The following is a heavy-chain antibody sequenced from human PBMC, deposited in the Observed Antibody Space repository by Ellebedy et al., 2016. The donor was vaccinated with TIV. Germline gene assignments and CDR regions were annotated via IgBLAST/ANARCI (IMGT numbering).Heavy chain of an antibody. J-gene: IGHJ6*02. Sequence: AASVKVSCKASGGTFSSYPISWVRQAPGKGLEWMGRIIPILGVANYAQKFQGRVTITADKATSTAYMELSSLRSEDTAVYYCAKDTAIIKWSGRMNVWGQGTTVTVSS. CDR2: IIPILGVA. CDR3: AKDTAIIKWSGRMNV. V-gene: IGHV1-69*02. D-gene: IGHD5-18*01. CDR1: GGTFSSYP.